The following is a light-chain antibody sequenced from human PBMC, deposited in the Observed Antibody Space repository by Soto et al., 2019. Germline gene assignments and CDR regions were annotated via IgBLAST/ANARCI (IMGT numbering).Light chain of an antibody. CDR3: QSYDSSLSSWV. J-gene: IGLJ3*02. CDR2: ANN. CDR1: SSNIGAGYD. Sequence: QSALTQPPSVSGAPGQRVTISCTGSSSNIGAGYDVHWYQRSPGTAPKPLIYANNNRPSGVPDRFSGSKSGTSASLAITGLRAEDEADYYCQSYDSSLSSWVFGGGTKLTVL. V-gene: IGLV1-40*01.